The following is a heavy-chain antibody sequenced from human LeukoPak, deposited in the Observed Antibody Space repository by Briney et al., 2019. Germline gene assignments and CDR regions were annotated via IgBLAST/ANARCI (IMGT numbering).Heavy chain of an antibody. CDR1: GYNFSGHY. CDR3: ASPPLSSAMYYAH. V-gene: IGHV1-2*02. D-gene: IGHD1-26*01. Sequence: GSSVKVSCKASGYNFSGHYMHWVRQAPGQGLEWMGWIKPSNGDTKYAQNFQGRVTMTRDTSISTAYMELSSLRSDDTAVYYCASPPLSSAMYYAHWGQGTPVTVSS. CDR2: IKPSNGDT. J-gene: IGHJ4*02.